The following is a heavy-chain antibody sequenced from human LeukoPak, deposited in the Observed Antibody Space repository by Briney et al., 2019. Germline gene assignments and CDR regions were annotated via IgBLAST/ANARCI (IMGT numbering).Heavy chain of an antibody. CDR3: ARGEVALNWFDP. CDR1: GGSISSYY. V-gene: IGHV4-59*01. CDR2: IYYSGST. J-gene: IGHJ5*02. D-gene: IGHD2-15*01. Sequence: SETLSLTCTVSGGSISSYYWTWIRQPPGKGLEWIAYIYYSGSTNYNTSLKSRVTISVDKSKNQFSLKLRSVTAADTAVYYCARGEVALNWFDPWGQGTLVTVSS.